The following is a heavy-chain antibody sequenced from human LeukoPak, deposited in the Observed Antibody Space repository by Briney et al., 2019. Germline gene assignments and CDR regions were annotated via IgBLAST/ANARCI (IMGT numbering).Heavy chain of an antibody. J-gene: IGHJ4*02. V-gene: IGHV4-61*02. D-gene: IGHD2-8*01. CDR3: ARGWGVGIFDY. CDR1: GGSISSGSYY. Sequence: RPSQTLSLTCTVSGGSISSGSYYWSWIRQPAGKGLEWIGRIYTSGSTNYNPSLKSRVTISVDTSKNQFSLKLSSVTAADTAVYYCARGWGVGIFDYWGQGTLVTVSS. CDR2: IYTSGST.